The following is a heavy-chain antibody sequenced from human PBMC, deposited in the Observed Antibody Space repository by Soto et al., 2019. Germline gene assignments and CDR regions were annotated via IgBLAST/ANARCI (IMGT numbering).Heavy chain of an antibody. J-gene: IGHJ6*02. CDR2: MNPNSGNT. CDR1: RDAFTSYD. Sequence: GASVKVSCTASRDAFTSYDINWVRQATAHGPEWMGWMNPNSGNTGYAQQFQGRVTMTRNTSIRTAYVELSSRRSEDTAVYYWAKHLHIVVRFSPLFSFYGLTVWGQGTTVTVSS. V-gene: IGHV1-8*01. D-gene: IGHD2-21*01. CDR3: AKHLHIVVRFSPLFSFYGLTV.